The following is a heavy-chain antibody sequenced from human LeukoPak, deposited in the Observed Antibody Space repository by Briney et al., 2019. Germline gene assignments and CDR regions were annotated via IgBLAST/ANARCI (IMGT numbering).Heavy chain of an antibody. CDR3: ARDLRRDGYKWGGSDAFDI. J-gene: IGHJ3*02. D-gene: IGHD5-24*01. CDR2: IYYSGST. Sequence: PSETLSLTCTVSGGSISSYYWSWIRQPPGKGLEWIGYIYYSGSTNYNPSLKSRVTISVDTSKNQFSLKLSSVTAADTAVYYCARDLRRDGYKWGGSDAFDIWGQGTMVTVSS. V-gene: IGHV4-59*01. CDR1: GGSISSYY.